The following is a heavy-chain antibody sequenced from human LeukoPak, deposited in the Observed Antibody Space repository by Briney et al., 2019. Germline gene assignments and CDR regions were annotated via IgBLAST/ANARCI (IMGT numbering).Heavy chain of an antibody. V-gene: IGHV3-30*18. D-gene: IGHD2-21*02. CDR2: ISYDGSNK. CDR3: AKADIVVVTATGAFDI. CDR1: GFTFSSYG. J-gene: IGHJ3*02. Sequence: GGSLRLSCAASGFTFSSYGMHWVRQAPGKGLEWVAVISYDGSNKYYADSVKGRFTISRDNSKNTLYLQMNSLRAEDTAVYYCAKADIVVVTATGAFDIWGQGTMVTVSS.